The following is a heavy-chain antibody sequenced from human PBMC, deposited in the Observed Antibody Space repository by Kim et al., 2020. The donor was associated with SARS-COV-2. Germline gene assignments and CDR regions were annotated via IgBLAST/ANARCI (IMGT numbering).Heavy chain of an antibody. D-gene: IGHD4-17*01. CDR3: TREHGDYVTWENWFDP. Sequence: GGSLRLSCTASGFTFGDYAMSWFRQAPGKGLEWVGFIRSKAYGGTTEYAASVKGRFTISRDDSKSIAYLQMNSLKTEDTAVYYCTREHGDYVTWENWFDPWGQGTLVTVSS. CDR1: GFTFGDYA. CDR2: IRSKAYGGTT. J-gene: IGHJ5*02. V-gene: IGHV3-49*03.